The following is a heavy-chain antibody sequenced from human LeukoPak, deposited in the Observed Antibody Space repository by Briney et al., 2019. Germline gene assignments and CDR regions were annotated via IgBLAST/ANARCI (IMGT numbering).Heavy chain of an antibody. CDR3: ARDKEYSSSLAYYYYYMDV. CDR2: ISAYNGNT. D-gene: IGHD6-6*01. Sequence: ASVKVSCKASGYTFTSYGISWVRQAPGQGLEWMGWISAYNGNTNYAQKLQGRVTMTTDTSTSTAYMELRSLRSDDTAVYYCARDKEYSSSLAYYYYYMDVWGKGTTVNVS. J-gene: IGHJ6*03. V-gene: IGHV1-18*01. CDR1: GYTFTSYG.